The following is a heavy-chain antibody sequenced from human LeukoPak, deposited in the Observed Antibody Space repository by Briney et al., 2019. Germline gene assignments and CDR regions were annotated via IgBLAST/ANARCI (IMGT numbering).Heavy chain of an antibody. CDR3: ARGYGAQWASQFWYFDL. D-gene: IGHD4-17*01. CDR1: GGTISSYY. V-gene: IGHV4-59*01. Sequence: SETLSLTCTVSGGTISSYYWSWIRQPPGQGLEWIGYIYYSGSTNYNPSLKSRVTISVDTSKTQFSLKLSSVTAADTAVYYCARGYGAQWASQFWYFDLWGRGTLVTVSS. CDR2: IYYSGST. J-gene: IGHJ2*01.